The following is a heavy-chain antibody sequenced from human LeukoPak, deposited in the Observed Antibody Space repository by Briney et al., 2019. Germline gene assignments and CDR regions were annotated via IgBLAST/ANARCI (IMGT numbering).Heavy chain of an antibody. V-gene: IGHV3-30*18. CDR2: FSYDGNTR. CDR1: GFIFSTYG. D-gene: IGHD1-26*01. CDR3: AKSLKGGATALVYGMDV. J-gene: IGHJ6*02. Sequence: PGGSLRLSCAASGFIFSTYGMHWVRQALGKGLEWVAVFSYDGNTRFYADSVKGRFTISRDNSENTLYPQMNSLRAEDTAVYFCAKSLKGGATALVYGMDVWGQGTTVTVSS.